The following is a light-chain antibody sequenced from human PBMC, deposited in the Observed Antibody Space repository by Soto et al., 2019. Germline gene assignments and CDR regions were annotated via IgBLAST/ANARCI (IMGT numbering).Light chain of an antibody. CDR1: QSVNNR. CDR3: QQNNIWPYT. Sequence: EIVMTQSPATLSVSPGERATLSCRASQSVNNRLAWYRQKPGQAPRLLIYDAFNRVTGVPARFSGSGSGTDFTLNISSLQSEDFELYYCQQNNIWPYTFGQGTKLEI. CDR2: DAF. J-gene: IGKJ2*01. V-gene: IGKV3-15*01.